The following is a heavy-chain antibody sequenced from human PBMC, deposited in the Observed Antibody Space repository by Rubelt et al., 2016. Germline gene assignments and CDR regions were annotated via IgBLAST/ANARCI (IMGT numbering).Heavy chain of an antibody. CDR3: ARGLLSTGTTMPWFDP. V-gene: IGHV4-34*01. Sequence: QVQLQQWGAGLLKPSETLSLTCAVYGGSFSGYYWSWIRQPPGKGLEWIGEINHSGSTNYNPSLKSRVPISVDTSKNQFSRKLSSVTAADTAVYYCARGLLSTGTTMPWFDPWGQGTLVTVSS. CDR1: GGSFSGYY. J-gene: IGHJ5*02. CDR2: INHSGST. D-gene: IGHD1-7*01.